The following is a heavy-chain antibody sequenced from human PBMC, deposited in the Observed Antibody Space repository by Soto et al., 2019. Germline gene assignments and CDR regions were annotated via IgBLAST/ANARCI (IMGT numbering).Heavy chain of an antibody. CDR3: ARAKISWLLYYYYGMDV. Sequence: QVQLVQSGAEVKKPGSSVKVSCKASGGTFSSYAISWVRQAPGQGLEWMGGTIPIFGTANYAQKFQGRVTITADESTSTAYMEVSSLRSEDTAVYYCARAKISWLLYYYYGMDVWGQGTTVTVSS. CDR1: GGTFSSYA. CDR2: TIPIFGTA. V-gene: IGHV1-69*01. D-gene: IGHD3-22*01. J-gene: IGHJ6*02.